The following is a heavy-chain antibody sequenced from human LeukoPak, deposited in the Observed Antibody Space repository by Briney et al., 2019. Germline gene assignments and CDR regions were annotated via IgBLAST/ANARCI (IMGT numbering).Heavy chain of an antibody. D-gene: IGHD3-3*02. J-gene: IGHJ4*02. Sequence: GGSLRLSCAASGFSFSTYSMSWVRQAPGKGLEWGSYIRLNDNKIKYADSVKGRFTISTDTAKNSLYLQMNNLRAEDTAVYYCARDHLWAFDYWGQGVLVTVSS. CDR1: GFSFSTYS. CDR2: IRLNDNKI. CDR3: ARDHLWAFDY. V-gene: IGHV3-48*01.